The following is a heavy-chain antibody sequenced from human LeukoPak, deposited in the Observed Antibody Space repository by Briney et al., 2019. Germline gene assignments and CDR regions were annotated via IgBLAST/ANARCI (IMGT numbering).Heavy chain of an antibody. J-gene: IGHJ6*01. CDR1: DGSFSGHS. CDR2: INPSGNT. V-gene: IGHV4-34*01. CDR3: ARKRAVVNGVLHYYYYGLDV. Sequence: PSETLSLTCGVYDGSFSGHSWTWIRQPPGKGLEWIGGINPSGNTHYNPSLESRITISVDTSKNQFSLKLTSVTAADTAVYYCARKRAVVNGVLHYYYYGLDVWGQGTAVTVSS. D-gene: IGHD2-2*01.